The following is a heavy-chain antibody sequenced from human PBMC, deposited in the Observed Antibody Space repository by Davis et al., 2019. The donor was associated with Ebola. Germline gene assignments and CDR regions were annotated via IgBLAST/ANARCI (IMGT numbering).Heavy chain of an antibody. V-gene: IGHV3-23*01. CDR3: AKDRNTGHSPGYFRQ. CDR2: ISGSGRNT. CDR1: GFTFSNYA. Sequence: GESLKISCAASGFTFSNYAMTWVCQAPGKGLKWISSISGSGRNTYYTDSVKGRFTISRDNSRNTLYLQMTNLRADDTALYYCAKDRNTGHSPGYFRQWGQGTLVAVSS. D-gene: IGHD5-18*01. J-gene: IGHJ1*01.